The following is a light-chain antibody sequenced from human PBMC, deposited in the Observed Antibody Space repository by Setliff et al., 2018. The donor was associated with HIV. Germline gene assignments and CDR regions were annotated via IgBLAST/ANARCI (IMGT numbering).Light chain of an antibody. CDR1: SSDIGVSKF. Sequence: QSVLTQPASVSGSPGQSITISCTGTSSDIGVSKFVSWYQQHPGRAPKLVIYEVINRPSGVSDRFSGSKSGNTASLTISGLQAEDEADYYCLSYTVNSTPLYVLGTGTKVTVL. J-gene: IGLJ1*01. CDR3: LSYTVNSTPLYV. V-gene: IGLV2-14*01. CDR2: EVI.